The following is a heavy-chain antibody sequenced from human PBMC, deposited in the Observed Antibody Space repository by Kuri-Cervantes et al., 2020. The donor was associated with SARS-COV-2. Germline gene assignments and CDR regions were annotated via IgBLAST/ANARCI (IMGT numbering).Heavy chain of an antibody. CDR3: ARDGDFWSGYSEVYCSGGSCYPGD. D-gene: IGHD2-15*01. Sequence: ETLSLTCAASGFTFSSYWMSWVRQAPGKGLEWVANIKQDGSEKYYVDSVKGRFTISRDNAKNSLYLQMNSLRAEDTAVYYCARDGDFWSGYSEVYCSGGSCYPGDWGQGTLVTVSS. CDR2: IKQDGSEK. CDR1: GFTFSSYW. V-gene: IGHV3-7*03. J-gene: IGHJ4*02.